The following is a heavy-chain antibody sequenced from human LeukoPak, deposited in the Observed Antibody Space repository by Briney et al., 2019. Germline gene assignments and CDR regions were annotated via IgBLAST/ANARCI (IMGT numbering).Heavy chain of an antibody. D-gene: IGHD1-26*01. CDR1: GFTFSSYA. CDR2: IYSGGST. CDR3: ATRKWELLEQNDY. J-gene: IGHJ4*02. Sequence: PGGSLRLSCAASGFTFSSYAMSWVRQAPGKGLEWVSVIYSGGSTYYADSVKGRFTISRDNSKNTLYLQMNSLRAEDTAVYYCATRKWELLEQNDYWGQGTLVTVSS. V-gene: IGHV3-66*01.